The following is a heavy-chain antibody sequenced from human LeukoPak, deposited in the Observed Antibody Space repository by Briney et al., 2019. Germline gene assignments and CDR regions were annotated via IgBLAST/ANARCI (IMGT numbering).Heavy chain of an antibody. D-gene: IGHD3-9*01. J-gene: IGHJ6*03. CDR3: ARDYDSRFRYFDINYYYYMDV. CDR2: IIPIFGTA. Sequence: GASVKVSCKASGGTFSSYAISWVRQAPGQGLEWMGGIIPIFGTANYAQEFQGRVTITTDESTSTAYMELSSLRSEDTAVYYCARDYDSRFRYFDINYYYYMDVWGRGTTVTVSS. CDR1: GGTFSSYA. V-gene: IGHV1-69*05.